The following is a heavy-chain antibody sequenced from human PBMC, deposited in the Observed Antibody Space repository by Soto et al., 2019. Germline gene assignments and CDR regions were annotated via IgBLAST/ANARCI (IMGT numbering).Heavy chain of an antibody. D-gene: IGHD2-2*02. V-gene: IGHV1-69*13. CDR3: ARRYCSSPSCYTSHYYYYGMDV. J-gene: IGHJ6*02. CDR1: GGTFSSYA. Sequence: SVKVSCKASGGTFSSYAISWVRQAPGQGLEWMGGIIPIFGTANYAQKFQGRVTITADESTSTAYMELSSLRSEDTAVYYCARRYCSSPSCYTSHYYYYGMDVWGQRTTVTVSS. CDR2: IIPIFGTA.